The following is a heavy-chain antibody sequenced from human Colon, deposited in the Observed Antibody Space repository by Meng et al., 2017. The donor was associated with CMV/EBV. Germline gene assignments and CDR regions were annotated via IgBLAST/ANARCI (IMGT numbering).Heavy chain of an antibody. CDR1: GYTFINHG. Sequence: AAVQVSCKVSGYTFINHGINWVRQAPGQGLEGMGWISVYNGNTNYAEKLEGRVTMSTDTSTSTAYMELKSLTSDDTAVYYCARGASYSARYVPLDWFDTWGQGTLVTVSS. J-gene: IGHJ5*02. D-gene: IGHD1-26*01. CDR2: ISVYNGNT. V-gene: IGHV1-18*01. CDR3: ARGASYSARYVPLDWFDT.